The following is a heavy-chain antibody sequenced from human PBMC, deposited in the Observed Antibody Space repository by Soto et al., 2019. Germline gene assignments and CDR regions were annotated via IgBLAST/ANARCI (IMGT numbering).Heavy chain of an antibody. J-gene: IGHJ4*02. V-gene: IGHV1-8*01. Sequence: QVQLVQSGAEVKKPGVSVKVSCKASGYTFTSXDIHXVRQATGQGLEWMGWMNPNSGNTGYAQKFQGRVTMTRNTSISTAXXEXXXXXXXXXXVYFCARGRSGGYCSSTSCYAGLGYWGQGTLVTVSS. D-gene: IGHD2-2*01. CDR1: GYTFTSXD. CDR3: ARGRSGGYCSSTSCYAGLGY. CDR2: MNPNSGNT.